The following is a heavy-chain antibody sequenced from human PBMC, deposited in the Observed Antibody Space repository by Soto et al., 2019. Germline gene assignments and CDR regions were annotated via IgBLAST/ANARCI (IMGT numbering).Heavy chain of an antibody. V-gene: IGHV4-31*03. D-gene: IGHD3-16*02. Sequence: PSETLSLTCTVSGGSISSGGYYWSWIRQHPGKGLEWIGYIYYSGSTYYNPSLKSRVTISVDTSKNQFSLKLSSVTAADTAVYYCARYWGSYRSRGWFDPWGQGTLVTVSS. J-gene: IGHJ5*02. CDR3: ARYWGSYRSRGWFDP. CDR2: IYYSGST. CDR1: GGSISSGGYY.